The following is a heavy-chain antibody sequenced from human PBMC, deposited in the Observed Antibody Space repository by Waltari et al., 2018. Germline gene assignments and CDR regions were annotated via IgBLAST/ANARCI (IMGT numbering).Heavy chain of an antibody. Sequence: QVQLQESGPGLVKPSETLSLTCAVSGYSISSGYYWGWIRQPPGKGLEWIGSIYHSGRPYYNPSLKRRVTLSVDTSKNQFSLKLSSVTAADTAVYYCARRGYYDSSGYYYEGAFDIWGQGTMVTVSS. D-gene: IGHD3-22*01. CDR3: ARRGYYDSSGYYYEGAFDI. J-gene: IGHJ3*02. CDR1: GYSISSGYY. V-gene: IGHV4-38-2*01. CDR2: IYHSGRP.